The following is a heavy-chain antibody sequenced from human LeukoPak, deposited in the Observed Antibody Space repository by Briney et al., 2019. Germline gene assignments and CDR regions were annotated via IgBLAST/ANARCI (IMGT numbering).Heavy chain of an antibody. J-gene: IGHJ4*02. V-gene: IGHV4-34*01. D-gene: IGHD3-10*01. Sequence: SETLSLTCAVYGGPFRGYYWSWIRQPPGKGPEWIGEINHSGSTNYNPSLKSRVTISVETYKNPVSPNQSSVTAAHTRMLHCARGRGARHYWGQGNLVTVSS. CDR3: ARGRGARHY. CDR2: INHSGST. CDR1: GGPFRGYY.